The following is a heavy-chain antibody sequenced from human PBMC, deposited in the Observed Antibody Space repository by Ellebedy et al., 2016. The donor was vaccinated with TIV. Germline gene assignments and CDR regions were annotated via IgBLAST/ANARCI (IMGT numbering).Heavy chain of an antibody. CDR2: ISGSGGST. CDR3: AKVPLLYGDYFYYFDY. V-gene: IGHV3-23*01. J-gene: IGHJ4*02. Sequence: GGSLRLXXAASGFTFSSYAMSWVRQAPGKGLEWVSAISGSGGSTYYADSVKGRFTISRDNSKNTLYLQMNSLRAEDTAVYYCAKVPLLYGDYFYYFDYWGQGTLVTVSS. D-gene: IGHD4-17*01. CDR1: GFTFSSYA.